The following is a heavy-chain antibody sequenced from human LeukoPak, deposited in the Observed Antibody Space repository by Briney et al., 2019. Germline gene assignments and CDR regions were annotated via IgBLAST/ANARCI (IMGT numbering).Heavy chain of an antibody. J-gene: IGHJ4*02. Sequence: PSETLSLTCTVSGYSFSSGYYWGWIRQPPGKGLEWIGSIYHSGSTYYNPSLKSRVTISVDTSKNQFSLKLSSVTAADTAVYYCARRKVRGVIINSFDYWGQGTLVTVSS. D-gene: IGHD3-10*01. V-gene: IGHV4-38-2*02. CDR2: IYHSGST. CDR1: GYSFSSGYY. CDR3: ARRKVRGVIINSFDY.